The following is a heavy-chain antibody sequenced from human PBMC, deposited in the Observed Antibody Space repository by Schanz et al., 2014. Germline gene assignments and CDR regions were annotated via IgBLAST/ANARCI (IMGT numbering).Heavy chain of an antibody. CDR2: IGNGGVTI. V-gene: IGHV3-11*01. CDR3: ARNRGSGGQNWYFDL. D-gene: IGHD1-26*01. CDR1: GFPFSDYF. J-gene: IGHJ2*01. Sequence: QVQLVDSGGGLVKPGGSLRLSCTASGFPFSDYFMAWIRQPPGRGLEWVSYIGNGGVTIYYADSVKGRFTISRDNSKNSLCLQLNSLTADDTAVYYYARNRGSGGQNWYFDLWGSGTLVTVSS.